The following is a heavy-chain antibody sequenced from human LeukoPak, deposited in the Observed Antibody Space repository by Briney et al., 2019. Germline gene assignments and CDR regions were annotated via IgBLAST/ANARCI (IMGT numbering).Heavy chain of an antibody. CDR2: ISSSGGII. CDR1: GFSFSTYE. V-gene: IGHV3-48*03. CDR3: ARDTGSSGWYPDGMDV. J-gene: IGHJ6*02. D-gene: IGHD6-19*01. Sequence: GGSLRLSCEDSGFSFSTYEMNWVRQAPGKGLEWVSYISSSGGIIYYADSVKGRFTISRENGMNALYLQMNSLRVEDTAVYYCARDTGSSGWYPDGMDVWGQGTTVTVSS.